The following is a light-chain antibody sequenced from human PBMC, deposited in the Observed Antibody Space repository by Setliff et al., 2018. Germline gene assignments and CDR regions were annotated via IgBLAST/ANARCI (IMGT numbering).Light chain of an antibody. CDR2: TNS. V-gene: IGLV1-44*01. CDR1: SSNIGRYT. CDR3: AAWDDSLLGYV. J-gene: IGLJ1*01. Sequence: QSVLTQPPSASGTPGQRVTISCSGSSSNIGRYTVNWYQQLPGTAPKLLIYTNSQRPSGVPDRFSGSKSGTSGSLAISGLQSEDEADYYCAAWDDSLLGYVFGTGTKVPS.